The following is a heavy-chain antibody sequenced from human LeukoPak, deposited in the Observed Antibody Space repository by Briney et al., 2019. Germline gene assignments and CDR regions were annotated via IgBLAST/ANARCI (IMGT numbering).Heavy chain of an antibody. CDR1: GDSIRSSNHY. V-gene: IGHV4-39*01. D-gene: IGHD6-19*01. CDR2: IYSSGRT. Sequence: KPSETLSLTCTVSGDSIRSSNHYWTWIRQPPGKGLEWIASIYSSGRTYYHPSLKSGVTIFVDTSKNQFSLKLSSVTAAETAWYYCAKGGGVTVSDTWGQGTLVTVSS. J-gene: IGHJ4*02. CDR3: AKGGGVTVSDT.